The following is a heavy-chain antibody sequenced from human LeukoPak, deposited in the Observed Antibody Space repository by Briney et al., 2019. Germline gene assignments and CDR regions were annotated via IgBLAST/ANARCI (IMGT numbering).Heavy chain of an antibody. D-gene: IGHD3-9*01. Sequence: SGGSLRLSSAASGFTFSSYGMSWVRQAPGKGLEWVSALSSSGGSTYYADSVKGRFTISRDNSKNTLYLQMNSLRAEDTAVYYCAKDFRYYDILTGYYSENFDYWGQGTLVTVSS. V-gene: IGHV3-23*01. CDR2: LSSSGGST. CDR1: GFTFSSYG. J-gene: IGHJ4*02. CDR3: AKDFRYYDILTGYYSENFDY.